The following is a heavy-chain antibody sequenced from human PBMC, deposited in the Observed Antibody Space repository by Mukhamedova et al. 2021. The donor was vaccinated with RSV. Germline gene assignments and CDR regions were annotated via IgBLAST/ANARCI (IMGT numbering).Heavy chain of an antibody. V-gene: IGHV4-34*01. J-gene: IGHJ6*02. Sequence: EYMGEINHSGSTNYNPSLKSRVTISVDTSKNQFSLKLSSVTAADTAVYYCAREHGSPYWGYYGMYVWGQGTTVTVSS. CDR2: INHSGST. D-gene: IGHD3-10*01. CDR3: AREHGSPYWGYYGMYV.